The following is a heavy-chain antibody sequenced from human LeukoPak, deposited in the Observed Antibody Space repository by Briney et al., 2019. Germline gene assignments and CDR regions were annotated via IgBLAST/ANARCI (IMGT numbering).Heavy chain of an antibody. J-gene: IGHJ4*02. CDR1: GGSFSSYY. CDR2: IYYSGST. Sequence: SGTLSLTCAVYGGSFSSYYWSWIRQPPGKGLEWIGYIYYSGSTNYNPSLKSRVTISVDTSKNQFSLKLSSVTAADTAVYYCARHYPDSSGYYYPGFDYWGQGTLVTVSS. D-gene: IGHD3-22*01. V-gene: IGHV4-59*08. CDR3: ARHYPDSSGYYYPGFDY.